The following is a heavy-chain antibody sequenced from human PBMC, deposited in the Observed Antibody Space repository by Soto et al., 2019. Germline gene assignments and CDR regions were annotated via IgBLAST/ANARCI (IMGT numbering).Heavy chain of an antibody. D-gene: IGHD3-3*01. Sequence: ASVKVSCKVSGYTLTELSMHWVRQAPGKGLEWMGGFDPEDGETIYAQKFQGRVTMTEDTSTDTAYMELSSLRSEDTAVYYCATVKDLEWLLPRSDYGMDVWGQGTTVNVSS. J-gene: IGHJ6*02. CDR2: FDPEDGET. CDR3: ATVKDLEWLLPRSDYGMDV. V-gene: IGHV1-24*01. CDR1: GYTLTELS.